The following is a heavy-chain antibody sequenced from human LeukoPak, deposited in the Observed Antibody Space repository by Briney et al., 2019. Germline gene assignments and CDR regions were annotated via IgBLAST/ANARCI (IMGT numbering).Heavy chain of an antibody. CDR3: APLIAAAGEYYFDY. J-gene: IGHJ4*02. V-gene: IGHV4-34*01. CDR2: INHSGST. CDR1: GGSFSGYY. Sequence: SETLSLTCAVYGGSFSGYYWSWIRQPPGKGLEWIGEINHSGSTNYNPSLKSRVTISVDTSKNLFSLKLSSVTAADTAVYYCAPLIAAAGEYYFDYWGQGTLVTVSS. D-gene: IGHD6-13*01.